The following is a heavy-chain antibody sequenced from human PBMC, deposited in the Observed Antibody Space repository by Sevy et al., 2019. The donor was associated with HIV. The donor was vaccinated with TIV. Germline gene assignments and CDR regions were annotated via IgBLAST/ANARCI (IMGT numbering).Heavy chain of an antibody. CDR3: AKDLDYFDSSAGPSSLIYNYYYGLED. V-gene: IGHV3-30*18. D-gene: IGHD3-22*01. CDR2: ISYDGSNK. Sequence: GGSLRLSCAASGFTFSSFGMHWVRQAPGKGLEWVSFISYDGSNKKYADSVKGRLTVSRDKSKNTQYLQMNSLRAEDTAVYYCAKDLDYFDSSAGPSSLIYNYYYGLEDWGPGTTVTVSS. CDR1: GFTFSSFG. J-gene: IGHJ6*02.